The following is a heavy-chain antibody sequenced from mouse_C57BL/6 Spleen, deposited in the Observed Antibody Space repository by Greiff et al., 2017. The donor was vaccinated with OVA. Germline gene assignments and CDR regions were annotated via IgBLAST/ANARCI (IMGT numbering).Heavy chain of an antibody. CDR2: IYPRSGNT. CDR3: ARGSITTDYWYFDV. D-gene: IGHD1-1*01. V-gene: IGHV1-81*01. CDR1: GYTFTSYG. Sequence: QVQLKQSGAELARPGASVKLSCKASGYTFTSYGISWVKQRTGQGLEWIGEIYPRSGNTYYNEKFKGKATLTADKSSSTAYMELRSLTSEDSAVYFCARGSITTDYWYFDVWGTGTTVTVSS. J-gene: IGHJ1*03.